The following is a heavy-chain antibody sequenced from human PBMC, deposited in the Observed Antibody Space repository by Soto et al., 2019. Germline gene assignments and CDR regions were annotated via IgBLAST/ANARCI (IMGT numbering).Heavy chain of an antibody. Sequence: QLQLQESGPGLVKPSETLSLTCTVSGGSISSSSYYWGWIRQPPGKGLEWIGSIFYSGSTSYNPSPKRRVTISLDTSKNQFSLKLSSVTAADTAVYYCARHLTYCSAGSCYSDFPYYGMDVWGQGTTVTVSS. CDR3: ARHLTYCSAGSCYSDFPYYGMDV. J-gene: IGHJ6*02. V-gene: IGHV4-39*01. CDR1: GGSISSSSYY. D-gene: IGHD2-15*01. CDR2: IFYSGST.